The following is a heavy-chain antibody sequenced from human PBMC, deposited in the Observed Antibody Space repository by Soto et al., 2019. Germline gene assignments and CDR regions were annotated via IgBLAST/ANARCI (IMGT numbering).Heavy chain of an antibody. D-gene: IGHD6-13*01. CDR3: ATDLEMAAAALNP. CDR2: LDPEDGET. CDR1: GYTLTELS. J-gene: IGHJ5*02. V-gene: IGHV1-24*01. Sequence: ASVKVSCKVSGYTLTELSMHWVRQAPGKGLEWMGGLDPEDGETIYAQKFQGRVTMTEDTSTDTAYMELSSLRSEDTAVYYCATDLEMAAAALNPWGQGTPVTVSS.